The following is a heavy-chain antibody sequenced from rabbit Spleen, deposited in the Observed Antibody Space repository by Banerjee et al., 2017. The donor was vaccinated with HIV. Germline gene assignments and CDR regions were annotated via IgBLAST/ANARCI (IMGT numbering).Heavy chain of an antibody. CDR1: GFSLSTYY. J-gene: IGHJ4*01. V-gene: IGHV1S40*01. CDR3: ARESIYNGDGDDKGFNL. D-gene: IGHD2-1*01. CDR2: THGGSGSA. Sequence: QSLEESGGGLVTPGGTLTLTCTVSGFSLSTYYMGWVRQAPGKGPEWIGSTHGGSGSAYYASWAKGRFTISKTSSTTVTLQMTSLTAADTATYFCARESIYNGDGDDKGFNLWGPGTLVTVS.